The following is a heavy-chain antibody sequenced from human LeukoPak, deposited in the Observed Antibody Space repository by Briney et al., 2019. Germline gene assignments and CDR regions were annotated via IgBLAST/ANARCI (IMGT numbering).Heavy chain of an antibody. CDR2: INSDGSST. J-gene: IGHJ4*02. V-gene: IGHV3-74*03. CDR3: ARVRYYYDSSAMDY. Sequence: PGGSQRLSCAASGFTFSRHWMHWVRQAPGKGLVWVSRINSDGSSTTYADSVKGRFTISRDNAKNTLYLQMNSLRAEDTAVYYCARVRYYYDSSAMDYWGQGTLVTVSS. D-gene: IGHD3-22*01. CDR1: GFTFSRHW.